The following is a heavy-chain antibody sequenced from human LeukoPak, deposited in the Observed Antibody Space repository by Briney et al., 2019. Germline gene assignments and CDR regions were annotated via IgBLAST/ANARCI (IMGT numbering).Heavy chain of an antibody. CDR2: IYPGGDI. J-gene: IGHJ3*02. Sequence: GGSLRLSCAASEFTVTSNYMSWVRQAPGKGLQWVSVIYPGGDIYYADSVKGRFIISRDNSPNTLSLQMNSLTADDTAVYYCVRGPRSYDDRGFDYGVFDIWGQGTVVTVSS. CDR1: EFTVTSNY. D-gene: IGHD4/OR15-4a*01. CDR3: VRGPRSYDDRGFDYGVFDI. V-gene: IGHV3-53*01.